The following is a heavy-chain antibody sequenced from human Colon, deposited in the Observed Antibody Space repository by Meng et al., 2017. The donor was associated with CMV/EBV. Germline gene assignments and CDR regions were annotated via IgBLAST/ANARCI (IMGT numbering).Heavy chain of an antibody. D-gene: IGHD1-26*01. V-gene: IGHV4-39*07. Sequence: SETLSLSCTVSGGSISSSSYSWCWIRQPPGKGLEWIGTIYWSGSTYYNPSLKSRLTMSVDTSTNQFSLRLASVTAADTAVYYCARDYDRYTGSYLDFWGQGTLVTVSS. J-gene: IGHJ4*02. CDR3: ARDYDRYTGSYLDF. CDR1: GGSISSSSYS. CDR2: IYWSGST.